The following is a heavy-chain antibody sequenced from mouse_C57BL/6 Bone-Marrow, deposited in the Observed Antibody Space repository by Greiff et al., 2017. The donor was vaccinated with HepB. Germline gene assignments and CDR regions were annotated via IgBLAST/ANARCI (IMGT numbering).Heavy chain of an antibody. D-gene: IGHD2-4*01. Sequence: EVKLQESGPGLVKPSQSLSLTCSVTGYSITSGYYWNWIRQFPGNKLEWMGYISYDGSNNYNPSLKNRISITRDTSKNQFFLKLNSVTTEDTATYYCARDLGGLRQDWYFDVWGTGTTVTVSS. V-gene: IGHV3-6*01. CDR1: GYSITSGYY. CDR3: ARDLGGLRQDWYFDV. CDR2: ISYDGSN. J-gene: IGHJ1*03.